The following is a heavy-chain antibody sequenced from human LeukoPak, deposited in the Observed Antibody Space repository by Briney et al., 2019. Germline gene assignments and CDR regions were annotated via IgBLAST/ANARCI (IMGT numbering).Heavy chain of an antibody. D-gene: IGHD6-13*01. CDR1: GGSISSSSYY. J-gene: IGHJ4*02. CDR3: ARDRPGGSSLDY. Sequence: SETLSLTCTVSGGSISSSSYYWGWIRQPPGKGLEWIGSIYYSGSTYYNPSLKSRVTISIDTSKNQFSLKLSSVTAADTAVYYCARDRPGGSSLDYWGQGTLVTVSS. CDR2: IYYSGST. V-gene: IGHV4-39*07.